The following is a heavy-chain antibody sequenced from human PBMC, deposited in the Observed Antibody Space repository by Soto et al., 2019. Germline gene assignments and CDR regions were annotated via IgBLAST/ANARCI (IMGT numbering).Heavy chain of an antibody. J-gene: IGHJ3*02. CDR2: VYISGST. CDR3: ARGGRDGFDI. CDR1: GGSISTYY. V-gene: IGHV4-4*07. Sequence: PSETLSLTCTVSGGSISTYYWNWFRQSAGKGLEWIGRVYISGSTNYHPSLKSRVAMSVDTSNNQFSLKVTSVTAADTAVYDCARGGRDGFDIWGQGTMVTVSS.